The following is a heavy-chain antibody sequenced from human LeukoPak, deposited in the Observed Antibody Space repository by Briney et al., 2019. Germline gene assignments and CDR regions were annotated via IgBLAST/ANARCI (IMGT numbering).Heavy chain of an antibody. CDR1: GGSISSYY. V-gene: IGHV4-59*08. CDR2: IYYSGST. J-gene: IGHJ4*02. Sequence: SETLSLTCTVSGGSISSYYWSWIRQPPGKGLEWIGYIYYSGSTNYNPSLKSRVTISVDTSKYQFSLKLSSVTAADTAVYYCARRRYSSSDYFDYWGQGTLVTVSS. CDR3: ARRRYSSSDYFDY. D-gene: IGHD6-13*01.